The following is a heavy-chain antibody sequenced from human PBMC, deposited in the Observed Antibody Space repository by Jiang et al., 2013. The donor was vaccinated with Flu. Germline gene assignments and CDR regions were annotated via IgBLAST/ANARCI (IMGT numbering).Heavy chain of an antibody. Sequence: WLGRTYYRSKWYNDYAVSVKSRITINPDTSKNQFSLQLNSVTPEDTAVYYCARVGPNILSDAFDIWGQGTMVTVSS. CDR3: ARVGPNILSDAFDI. J-gene: IGHJ3*02. D-gene: IGHD2/OR15-2a*01. CDR2: TYYRSKWYN. V-gene: IGHV6-1*01.